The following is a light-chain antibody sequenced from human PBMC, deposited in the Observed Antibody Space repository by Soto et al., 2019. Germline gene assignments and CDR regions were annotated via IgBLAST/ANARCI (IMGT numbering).Light chain of an antibody. Sequence: DIVMTQSPDSLAVSLGERATINCKSSQSVLYSSNNKNYLAWYQQKPGQPPKLLIYWASTRESGVPDRFSGSGSGTDFTLTIGSLQAEDVAVYYCQQYSNTPRTFGQGTKWIS. CDR3: QQYSNTPRT. CDR1: QSVLYSSNNKNY. V-gene: IGKV4-1*01. J-gene: IGKJ1*01. CDR2: WAS.